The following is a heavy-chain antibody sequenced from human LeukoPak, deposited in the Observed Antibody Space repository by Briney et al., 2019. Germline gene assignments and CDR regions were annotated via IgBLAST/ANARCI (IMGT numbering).Heavy chain of an antibody. CDR3: ARDWSIVGAFDAVDI. Sequence: SVKVSCKASGGTFSSYAISWVRQAPGQGLEWMGGIIPIFGTANYAQKFQGRVTITADESTSTAYMELSSLRSEDTAVYYCARDWSIVGAFDAVDIWGQGTMVTVSS. CDR2: IIPIFGTA. D-gene: IGHD1-26*01. V-gene: IGHV1-69*13. J-gene: IGHJ3*02. CDR1: GGTFSSYA.